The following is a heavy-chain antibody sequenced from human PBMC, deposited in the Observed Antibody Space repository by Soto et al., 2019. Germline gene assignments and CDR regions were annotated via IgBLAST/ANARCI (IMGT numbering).Heavy chain of an antibody. Sequence: EVQLVESGGGLVQPGGSLRLSCSASGFTFSGRSMHWVRQAPGKGLEYVSGVSPNGNDKYYTDSVKGRFTISRDNSKNTLHLQRSSLRPEDPALFYCIRGLYGLDVWGQGTTVTVSS. J-gene: IGHJ6*02. CDR3: IRGLYGLDV. CDR2: VSPNGNDK. CDR1: GFTFSGRS. V-gene: IGHV3-64D*08.